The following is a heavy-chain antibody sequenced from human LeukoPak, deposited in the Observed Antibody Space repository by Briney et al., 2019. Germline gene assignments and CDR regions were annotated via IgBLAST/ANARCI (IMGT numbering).Heavy chain of an antibody. CDR3: AKDPKFDP. CDR2: ISYDGSNK. Sequence: PGRYLRLSCAASGFTFSSYGMHWVRQAPGKGLEWVAVISYDGSNKYYADSVKGRFTISRDNSKNTLYLQMTSLRAEDTAVYCCAKDPKFDPWGQGTLVTVSS. V-gene: IGHV3-30*18. J-gene: IGHJ5*02. CDR1: GFTFSSYG.